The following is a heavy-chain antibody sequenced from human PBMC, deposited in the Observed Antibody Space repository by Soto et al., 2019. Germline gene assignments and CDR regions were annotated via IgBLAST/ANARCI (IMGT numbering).Heavy chain of an antibody. CDR2: IKQDGSEK. Sequence: VESLRLSYAASGFTFSSYWMSWVRQAPGKGLEGVANIKQDGSEKYYVDSVKGRFTISRDNAKNSLYLQMNSLRAEDTAVYYCGRDMRREAAAGMGWLNYYYYYYGMDVWGQGITVTVSS. CDR3: GRDMRREAAAGMGWLNYYYYYYGMDV. J-gene: IGHJ6*02. V-gene: IGHV3-7*01. CDR1: GFTFSSYW. D-gene: IGHD6-13*01.